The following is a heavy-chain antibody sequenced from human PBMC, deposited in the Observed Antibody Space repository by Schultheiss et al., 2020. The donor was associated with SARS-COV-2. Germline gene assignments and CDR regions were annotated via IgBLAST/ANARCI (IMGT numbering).Heavy chain of an antibody. J-gene: IGHJ6*02. CDR1: GGSFSSYY. CDR3: ARLPIRQGMSYYYYGMDV. CDR2: IYYSGST. V-gene: IGHV4-59*04. Sequence: SQTLSLTCAVYGGSFSSYYWSWIRQPPGKGLEWIGYIYYSGSTYYNPSLKSRVTISVDTSKNQFSLKLSSVTAADTAVYYCARLPIRQGMSYYYYGMDVWGQGTTVTVSS.